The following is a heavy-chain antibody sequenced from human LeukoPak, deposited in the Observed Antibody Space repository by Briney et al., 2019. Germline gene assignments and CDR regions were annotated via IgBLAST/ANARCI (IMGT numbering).Heavy chain of an antibody. V-gene: IGHV1-2*02. CDR3: AEGFYGDYPFDY. CDR2: INANSGGT. J-gene: IGHJ4*02. Sequence: ASVKVSCKASGYTFTGYYMHWVGQAPGQGGEGMGWINANSGGTNYAQKFQGRVTITRDTSNRTDYMEMRRLRCGDTAVYYCAEGFYGDYPFDYWGQGTLVTVSS. D-gene: IGHD4-17*01. CDR1: GYTFTGYY.